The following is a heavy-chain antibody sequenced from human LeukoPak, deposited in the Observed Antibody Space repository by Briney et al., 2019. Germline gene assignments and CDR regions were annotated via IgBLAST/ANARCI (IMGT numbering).Heavy chain of an antibody. Sequence: GGSLRLSCAASGFTFDDYTMHWVRQAPGKGLEWVSLISWDGGSTYYADSAKGRFTISRDNSKNSLYLQMNSLRTEDTALYYCAKEGSGYDYYYYYMDVWGKGTTVTVSS. CDR2: ISWDGGST. CDR3: AKEGSGYDYYYYYMDV. J-gene: IGHJ6*03. CDR1: GFTFDDYT. D-gene: IGHD2-15*01. V-gene: IGHV3-43*01.